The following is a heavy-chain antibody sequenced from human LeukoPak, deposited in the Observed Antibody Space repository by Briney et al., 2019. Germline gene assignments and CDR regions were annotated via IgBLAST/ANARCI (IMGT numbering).Heavy chain of an antibody. V-gene: IGHV3-30*18. CDR1: GFTFSSYG. J-gene: IGHJ4*02. D-gene: IGHD3-10*01. Sequence: GGSLRLSCAASGFTFSSYGMHWVRQAPGKGLEWVAVISYDGSNKYYADSVKGRFTISRDNSKNTLYLQMNSLRAEDTAVYYCAKDYYYGSAHFDYWGQGTLVTVSS. CDR2: ISYDGSNK. CDR3: AKDYYYGSAHFDY.